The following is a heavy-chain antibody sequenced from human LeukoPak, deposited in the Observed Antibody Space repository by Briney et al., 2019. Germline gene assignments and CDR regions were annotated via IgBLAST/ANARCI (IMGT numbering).Heavy chain of an antibody. D-gene: IGHD4-17*01. V-gene: IGHV3-21*01. CDR2: ISTSSSYI. CDR3: AGNRGDPSYFDY. Sequence: GGSLRLSCTASGLTFNGYSMNWVRQAPGKGLEWVSSISTSSSYIYYADSVKGRFTISRNNPKNSLYLQMNSLRAEDTAVYYCAGNRGDPSYFDYWGQGTLVTVSS. CDR1: GLTFNGYS. J-gene: IGHJ4*02.